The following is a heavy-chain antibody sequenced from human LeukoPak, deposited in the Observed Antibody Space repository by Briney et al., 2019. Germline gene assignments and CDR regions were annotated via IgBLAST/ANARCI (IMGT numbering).Heavy chain of an antibody. CDR2: IYYSGST. CDR3: ARGGAAAGYIAAFFDY. D-gene: IGHD6-13*01. CDR1: GGSVSSGSYY. V-gene: IGHV4-61*01. Sequence: SETLSLTCTVSGGSVSSGSYYWSWIRQPPGKGLEWIGYIYYSGSTNYNPSLKSRVTISVDTSKNQFSLKLSSVTAADTAVYYCARGGAAAGYIAAFFDYWGQGTLVTVSS. J-gene: IGHJ4*02.